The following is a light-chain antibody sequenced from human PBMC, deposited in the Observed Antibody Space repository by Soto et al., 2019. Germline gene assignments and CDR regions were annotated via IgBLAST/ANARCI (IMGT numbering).Light chain of an antibody. J-gene: IGKJ2*01. CDR3: QQYNKWPPQYT. Sequence: EIVMTQSPVTLSVSPGERATLSCRASQSINSDLAWYQQKPGQAPRLLIYGASTRATDIPARISGSGSGTDFTLTISSLQSEDFAVYYCQQYNKWPPQYTFGQGTKLRS. CDR1: QSINSD. CDR2: GAS. V-gene: IGKV3-15*01.